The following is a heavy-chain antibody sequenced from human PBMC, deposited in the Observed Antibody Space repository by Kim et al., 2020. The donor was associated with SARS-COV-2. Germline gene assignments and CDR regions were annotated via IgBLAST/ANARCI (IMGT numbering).Heavy chain of an antibody. Sequence: SETLSLTCTVSGGSISSSTYYWGWIRQPPGKGLEWIATIYYSGRTFYNPSLKSRVTKSVDTSKDQFSLKLSSVTAADTAVYYCARVGYRNGYSTYVDYWG. CDR3: ARVGYRNGYSTYVDY. D-gene: IGHD5-18*01. V-gene: IGHV4-39*01. J-gene: IGHJ4*01. CDR1: GGSISSSTYY. CDR2: IYYSGRT.